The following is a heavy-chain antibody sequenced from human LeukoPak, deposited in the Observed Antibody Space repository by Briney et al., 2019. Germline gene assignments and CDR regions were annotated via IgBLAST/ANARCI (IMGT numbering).Heavy chain of an antibody. CDR1: GGSVSSSSYY. Sequence: SETLSLTCTVSGGSVSSSSYYWGWIRQPPGKGLEWTGTVYYSGSTYYNPSLKSRVTMSVDTSKNQFSLKLSSVTAADTAVFYCARLTYSSGWYYFDYWGQGTLVTVSS. J-gene: IGHJ4*02. CDR3: ARLTYSSGWYYFDY. V-gene: IGHV4-39*01. CDR2: VYYSGST. D-gene: IGHD6-19*01.